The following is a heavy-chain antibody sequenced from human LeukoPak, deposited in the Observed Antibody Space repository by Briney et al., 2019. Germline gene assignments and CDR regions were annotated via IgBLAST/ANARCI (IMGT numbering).Heavy chain of an antibody. CDR2: IYYSGST. J-gene: IGHJ4*02. CDR1: GGSISSGDYY. CDR3: ARVDCSGGSCYYFDY. D-gene: IGHD2-15*01. V-gene: IGHV4-30-4*01. Sequence: PSQTLSPTCTVSGGSISSGDYYWSWIRQPPGKGLEWIGYIYYSGSTYYNPSLKSRVTISVDTSKNQFSLKLSSVTAADTAVYYCARVDCSGGSCYYFDYWGQGTLVTVSP.